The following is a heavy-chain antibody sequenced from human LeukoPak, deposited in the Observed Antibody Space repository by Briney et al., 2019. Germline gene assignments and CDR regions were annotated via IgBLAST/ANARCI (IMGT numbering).Heavy chain of an antibody. Sequence: GGSLRLSCVGSGFTFSNYAMSWVRQAPGKGLDWVSVISGSAHKIRYADSVRGRFTISRDNSEDTVYLQMNSLRADDTAVYYCAGCSGGSCYSRGKYGVDVWGQGTTVIVSS. CDR2: ISGSAHKI. D-gene: IGHD2-15*01. CDR1: GFTFSNYA. CDR3: AGCSGGSCYSRGKYGVDV. J-gene: IGHJ6*02. V-gene: IGHV3-23*01.